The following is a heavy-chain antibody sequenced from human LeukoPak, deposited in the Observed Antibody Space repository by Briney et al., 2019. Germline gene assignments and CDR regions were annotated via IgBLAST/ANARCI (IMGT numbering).Heavy chain of an antibody. D-gene: IGHD3-10*01. V-gene: IGHV1-46*01. Sequence: ASVKVSCKASGYTFTSFYMHWVRQAPGQGLEWMGIINPSGGGTSYAQKFQARVTMTRDTSTSTVYMELSSLRSEDTAVYYCARDRDYYGSGSYAYSDYWGQGTLVTVSS. CDR1: GYTFTSFY. J-gene: IGHJ4*02. CDR2: INPSGGGT. CDR3: ARDRDYYGSGSYAYSDY.